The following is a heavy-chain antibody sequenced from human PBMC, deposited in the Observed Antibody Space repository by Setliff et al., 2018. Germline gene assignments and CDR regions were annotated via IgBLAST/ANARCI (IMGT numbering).Heavy chain of an antibody. D-gene: IGHD2-21*01. CDR1: GHTLATYY. CDR3: ARVRVDNSPDFDY. CDR2: TNPSGDYT. J-gene: IGHJ4*02. Sequence: GASVKVSCKASGHTLATYYLHWMRQAPGQGLEWLGMTNPSGDYTGYAQRFQGRITMTSDTSTSTAYMELRSLRSDDTAVYYCARVRVDNSPDFDYWGQGTLVTVSS. V-gene: IGHV1-46*01.